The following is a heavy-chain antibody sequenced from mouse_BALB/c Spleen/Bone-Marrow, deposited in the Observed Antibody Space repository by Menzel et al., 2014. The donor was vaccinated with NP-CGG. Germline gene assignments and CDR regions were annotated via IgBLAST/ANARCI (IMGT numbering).Heavy chain of an antibody. CDR2: IDPANGDT. CDR3: ARDYGPFDY. J-gene: IGHJ2*01. CDR1: GFNIKDIY. Sequence: EVKLMESGAELVKPGASVKLSCTASGFNIKDIYMHWVKQRPEQGLEWIGRIDPANGDTKYDPKFQGKATITADTSSNTAYLQLNSLTSEDTAVYYCARDYGPFDYWGQGTTLTVSS. V-gene: IGHV14-3*02. D-gene: IGHD1-2*01.